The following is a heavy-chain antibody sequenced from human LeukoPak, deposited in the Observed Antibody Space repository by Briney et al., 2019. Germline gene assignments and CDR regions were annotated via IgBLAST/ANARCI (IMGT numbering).Heavy chain of an antibody. CDR2: IYYSGST. CDR3: ASYRFPGGDAFDI. V-gene: IGHV4-39*07. D-gene: IGHD3-16*02. J-gene: IGHJ3*02. CDR1: GGSISSSSYY. Sequence: PSETLSLTCTVSGGSISSSSYYWGWIRQPPGKGLEWIGSIYYSGSTYYNPSLKSRVTISVDTSKNQFSLKLSSVTAADTAVYYCASYRFPGGDAFDIWGQGTMVTVSS.